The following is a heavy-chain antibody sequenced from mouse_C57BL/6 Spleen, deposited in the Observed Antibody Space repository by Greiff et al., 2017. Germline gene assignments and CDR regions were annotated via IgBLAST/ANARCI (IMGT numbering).Heavy chain of an antibody. CDR1: GFSLTSYG. V-gene: IGHV2-2*01. CDR3: ARGDYGSSYTSAFYAMDY. D-gene: IGHD1-1*01. Sequence: QVQLKQSGPGLVQPSQSLSITCTVSGFSLTSYGVHWVRQSPGKGLEWLGVIWSGGSTDYNAAFISRLSISKDNSKIQVFFKMNSLQADDTAIYYCARGDYGSSYTSAFYAMDYWGQGTSVTVSS. CDR2: IWSGGST. J-gene: IGHJ4*01.